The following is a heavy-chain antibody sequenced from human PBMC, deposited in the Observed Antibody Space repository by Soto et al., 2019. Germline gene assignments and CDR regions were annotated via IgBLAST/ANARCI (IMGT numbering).Heavy chain of an antibody. CDR3: ARVVVLTAAGTTDY. CDR1: GFTFSDYY. J-gene: IGHJ4*02. Sequence: GGSLRLSCAASGFTFSDYYMSWIRQVPGKGLEWVAYISGTSDSIPYADSVKGRFTISRDNAKNSLYLQMNSLRAEDTAVYYCARVVVLTAAGTTDYWGQGTLVTVSS. V-gene: IGHV3-11*06. D-gene: IGHD6-13*01. CDR2: ISGTSDSI.